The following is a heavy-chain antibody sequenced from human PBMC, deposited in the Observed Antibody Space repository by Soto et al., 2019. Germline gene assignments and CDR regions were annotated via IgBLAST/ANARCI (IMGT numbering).Heavy chain of an antibody. D-gene: IGHD6-19*01. CDR1: GFTFSSYG. V-gene: IGHV3-30*18. Sequence: QVQLVESGGGVVQPGRSLRLSCAASGFTFSSYGMHWVRQVPGKGLEWVAVISYDGSNKYYADSVKGRFTISRDNSKNTLYLQMNSLRAEDTAVYYCAKLGTVAGPDYWGQGTLVTVSS. J-gene: IGHJ4*02. CDR3: AKLGTVAGPDY. CDR2: ISYDGSNK.